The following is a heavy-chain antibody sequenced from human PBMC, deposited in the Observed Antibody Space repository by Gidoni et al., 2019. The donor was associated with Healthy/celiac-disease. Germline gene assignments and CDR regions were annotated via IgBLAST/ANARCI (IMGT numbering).Heavy chain of an antibody. D-gene: IGHD3-22*01. CDR1: GFAFSSYS. J-gene: IGHJ4*02. CDR3: ASLYYYDSSGYSY. Sequence: EVQLVESGGGLVKPGGSLRLSCAASGFAFSSYSRNWVRHAPGKGLEWVSSISSSSSYIYYADAVKGRFTISRDNAKNSLYLPMNSLSAEDTAVYYCASLYYYDSSGYSYWGQGTLVTVSS. V-gene: IGHV3-21*01. CDR2: ISSSSSYI.